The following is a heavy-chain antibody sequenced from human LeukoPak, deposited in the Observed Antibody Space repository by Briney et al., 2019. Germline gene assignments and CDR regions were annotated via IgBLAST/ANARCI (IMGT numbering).Heavy chain of an antibody. J-gene: IGHJ4*02. D-gene: IGHD2-8*01. V-gene: IGHV1-18*01. CDR3: ARDAYCTNGVCRYSGRDY. CDR2: ISAYNGNT. CDR1: GYTFTRYG. Sequence: ASVKVSCKASGYTFTRYGISWVRQAPGQGLEWMGWISAYNGNTNYAQKLQGRVTMTTDTSTSTAYMELRSLRSDDTAVYYCARDAYCTNGVCRYSGRDYWGQGTLVTVSS.